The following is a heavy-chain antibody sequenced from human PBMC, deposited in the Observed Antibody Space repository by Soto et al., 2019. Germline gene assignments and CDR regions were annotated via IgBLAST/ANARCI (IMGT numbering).Heavy chain of an antibody. Sequence: SETLSLTCTVSGGSISSSSYYWGWIRQPPGKGLEWIGSIYYSGSTYYNPSLKSRVTISVDTSKNQFSLKLSSVTAADTAVYYCAKAGGLTIVGAMSDYWGQGTLVTVSS. CDR1: GGSISSSSYY. CDR3: AKAGGLTIVGAMSDY. CDR2: IYYSGST. V-gene: IGHV4-39*01. D-gene: IGHD1-26*01. J-gene: IGHJ4*02.